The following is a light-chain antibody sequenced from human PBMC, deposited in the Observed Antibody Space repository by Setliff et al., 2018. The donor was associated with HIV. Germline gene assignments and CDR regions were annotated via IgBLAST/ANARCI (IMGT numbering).Light chain of an antibody. J-gene: IGLJ2*01. V-gene: IGLV6-57*01. CDR2: GDN. CDR3: QSYDSSSVV. Sequence: NFMLTQPHSVSESPGKTVTISCTRSSGSIASNYVQWFQQRPGSSPTTMIYGDNQRPSGVPDRFSGSIDSSSNSASLTISGLKTEDEADYYCQSYDSSSVVFGGGTKVTVL. CDR1: SGSIASNY.